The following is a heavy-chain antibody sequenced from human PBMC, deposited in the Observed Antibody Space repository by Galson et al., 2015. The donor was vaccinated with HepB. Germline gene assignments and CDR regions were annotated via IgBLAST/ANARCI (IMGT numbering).Heavy chain of an antibody. Sequence: SLRLSCAASGFTFSNTWMSWVRQAPGKGLEWVGRIKSKADGGTTDYAAPVRGRFTISRDDSKNTLYLQMNSLRTEDTAVYYCPKENTKWVGDYYFESWGQGTLVTVSS. V-gene: IGHV3-15*01. CDR3: PKENTKWVGDYYFES. D-gene: IGHD3-10*01. CDR2: IKSKADGGTT. J-gene: IGHJ4*02. CDR1: GFTFSNTW.